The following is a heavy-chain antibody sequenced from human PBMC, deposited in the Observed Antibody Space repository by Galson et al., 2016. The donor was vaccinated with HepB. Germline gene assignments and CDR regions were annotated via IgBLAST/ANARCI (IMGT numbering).Heavy chain of an antibody. V-gene: IGHV3-33*01. CDR2: VWQDGSNK. CDR3: ATDSRITGTNFHFDY. D-gene: IGHD1-20*01. J-gene: IGHJ4*01. Sequence: SLRLSCAAPRVTLSPYGMHWVRQAPGKGLEWVAVVWQDGSNKVYADSVKGRFTISRDDSRSTVYLQMNSLRAEDTAVYYCATDSRITGTNFHFDYWGHGTLVTVSS. CDR1: RVTLSPYG.